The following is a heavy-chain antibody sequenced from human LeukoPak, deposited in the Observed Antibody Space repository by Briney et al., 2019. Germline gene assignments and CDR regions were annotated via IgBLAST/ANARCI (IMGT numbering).Heavy chain of an antibody. CDR3: ARRSLHNWFDP. CDR2: IYYSGST. CDR1: GGSISSSSYY. Sequence: SETLSLTCTVSGGSISSSSYYWGWIRQPPGKGLEWIGSIYYSGSTYYNPSLKSRVTISVDTSKNQFSLKLSSVTAADTAVYYCARRSLHNWFDPWGQGTLVTVSS. D-gene: IGHD6-13*01. J-gene: IGHJ5*02. V-gene: IGHV4-39*01.